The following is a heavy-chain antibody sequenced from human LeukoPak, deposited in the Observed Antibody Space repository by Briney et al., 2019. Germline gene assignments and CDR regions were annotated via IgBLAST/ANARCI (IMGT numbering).Heavy chain of an antibody. Sequence: SQTLSLTCAVPGGSISSGGYSWSWIRQPPGKGLEWIGYIYHSGSTYYNPSLKSRVTISVDRSKNQFSLKLSSVTAADTAVYYCAREGQGYCSGGSCYNRNWFDPWGQGTLVTVSS. V-gene: IGHV4-30-2*01. CDR3: AREGQGYCSGGSCYNRNWFDP. D-gene: IGHD2-15*01. CDR1: GGSISSGGYS. J-gene: IGHJ5*02. CDR2: IYHSGST.